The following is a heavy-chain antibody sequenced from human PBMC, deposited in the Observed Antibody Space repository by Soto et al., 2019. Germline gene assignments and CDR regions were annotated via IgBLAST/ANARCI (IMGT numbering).Heavy chain of an antibody. CDR2: IYYSGNT. V-gene: IGHV4-31*01. CDR3: ARDLKNWYFDL. Sequence: QVQLQESGPGLVKPSQTLSLTCTVSGDSITGGGYYWSWIRQHPGKGLEWIGSIYYSGNTYYNPSLQSLFSISLDTANQFSLRLNSVTGADTAVYYCARDLKNWYFDLWGRGTLVAVSS. J-gene: IGHJ2*01. CDR1: GDSITGGGYY.